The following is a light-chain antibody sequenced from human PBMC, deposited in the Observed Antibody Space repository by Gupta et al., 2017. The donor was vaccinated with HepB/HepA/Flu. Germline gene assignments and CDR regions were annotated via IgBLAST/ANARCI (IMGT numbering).Light chain of an antibody. V-gene: IGKV3-20*01. J-gene: IGKJ1*01. CDR1: QRVSNSY. Sequence: EIVLTQSPGTVSLSPGERATLSCRASQRVSNSYLAWYQQKPGQTPRLLIYGASSRATGIPDRFSGSGSGTDFTLTISRLEPEDFAVYYCQQDGSSPWTFGQGTTVEIK. CDR3: QQDGSSPWT. CDR2: GAS.